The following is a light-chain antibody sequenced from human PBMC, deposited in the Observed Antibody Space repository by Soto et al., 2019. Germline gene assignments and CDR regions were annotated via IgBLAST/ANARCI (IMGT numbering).Light chain of an antibody. V-gene: IGKV3-20*01. Sequence: ESVLTQSPGTLSLSPGERATLFCRASHYVSGSYLAWYQQKPGQAPGLLIYGASTRATGIPARFSGSGSGTDFTLIISRLEPEDFAVYYCQQYGDLSLTFGGGTKVEIK. CDR1: HYVSGSY. CDR2: GAS. J-gene: IGKJ4*01. CDR3: QQYGDLSLT.